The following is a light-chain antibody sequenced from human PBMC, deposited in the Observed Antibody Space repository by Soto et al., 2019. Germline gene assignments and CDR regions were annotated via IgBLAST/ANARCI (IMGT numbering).Light chain of an antibody. Sequence: IGLTQSPGTLSLSPGERATPSCRASQSVSSSYLAWYQQKPGQAPRLLIYGASSRATGIPDRFSGSGSGTDFTLTISRLEPEDFAVYYCQQYGSSLWTFGQGTKVDIK. J-gene: IGKJ1*01. CDR1: QSVSSSY. CDR3: QQYGSSLWT. CDR2: GAS. V-gene: IGKV3-20*01.